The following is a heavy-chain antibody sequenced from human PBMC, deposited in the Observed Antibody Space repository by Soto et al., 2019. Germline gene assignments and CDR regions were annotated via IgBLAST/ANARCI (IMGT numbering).Heavy chain of an antibody. CDR3: AKDQEGIVVVVAATGMYYFDY. D-gene: IGHD2-15*01. J-gene: IGHJ4*02. Sequence: GSLRLSCAASGFTFSSYAMSWVRQAPGKGLEWVSAISGSGGSTYYADSVKGRFTISRDNSKNTLYLQMNSLRAEDTAVYYCAKDQEGIVVVVAATGMYYFDYWGQGTLVTVSS. CDR2: ISGSGGST. CDR1: GFTFSSYA. V-gene: IGHV3-23*01.